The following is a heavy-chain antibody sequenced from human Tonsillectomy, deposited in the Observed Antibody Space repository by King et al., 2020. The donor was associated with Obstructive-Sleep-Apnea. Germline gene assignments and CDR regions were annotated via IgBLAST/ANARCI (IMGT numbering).Heavy chain of an antibody. J-gene: IGHJ4*02. D-gene: IGHD3-10*01. CDR3: ARDLKFGGVPPGR. Sequence: LQLQESGPGLLKPSETLSLPCTFSVGSISSTSYYWGWIRQPPGKGREWIGWINYIGGTSYTPSLKSRVTISLDTSTTQFSLKLCSVTAADTPVYYCARDLKFGGVPPGRWGQGTLVTVSS. V-gene: IGHV4-39*07. CDR2: INYIGGT. CDR1: VGSISSTSYY.